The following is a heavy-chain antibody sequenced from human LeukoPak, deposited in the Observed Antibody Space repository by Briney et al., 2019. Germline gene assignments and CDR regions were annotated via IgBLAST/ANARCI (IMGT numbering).Heavy chain of an antibody. J-gene: IGHJ4*02. CDR2: IYYDGIT. CDR3: ARRSSSWHGPIFY. V-gene: IGHV4-39*01. D-gene: IGHD6-13*01. CDR1: GGSISSSNYY. Sequence: SETLSLTCTVSGGSISSSNYYWDWIRQPPGKGLERIGSIYYDGITYYNPSLKSRVTISVDTSKNQCSLKLISVPAADTAVYYCARRSSSWHGPIFYWGQGTLVTVSS.